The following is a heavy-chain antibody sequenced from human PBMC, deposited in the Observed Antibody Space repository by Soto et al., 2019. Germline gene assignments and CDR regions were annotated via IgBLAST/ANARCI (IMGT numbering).Heavy chain of an antibody. CDR3: PKDRVLLWFGESIDY. CDR2: ISYDGSNK. J-gene: IGHJ4*02. CDR1: GFTFSSYG. V-gene: IGHV3-30*18. Sequence: QVQLVESGGGVVQPGRSLRLSCAASGFTFSSYGMHWVRQAPGKGLEWVAVISYDGSNKYYADSVKGRFTISRDNSKNTLYLQMNSLRAEDTAVYYCPKDRVLLWFGESIDYWGQGTLVTVSS. D-gene: IGHD3-10*01.